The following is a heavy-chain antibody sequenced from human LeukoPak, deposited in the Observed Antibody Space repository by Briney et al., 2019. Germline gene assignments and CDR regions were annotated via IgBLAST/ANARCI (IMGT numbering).Heavy chain of an antibody. V-gene: IGHV1-2*06. CDR3: ARLSSHYGDYKVDP. J-gene: IGHJ5*02. CDR1: GYTFTAYF. Sequence: GASVKVSCKASGYTFTAYFLHWVRQAPGQGLEWVGRINPSSGNTDYAQKFQGSVTLTRDTSISTAYMELSSLRSEDTAVYYCARLSSHYGDYKVDPWGQGTLVTVSS. D-gene: IGHD4-17*01. CDR2: INPSSGNT.